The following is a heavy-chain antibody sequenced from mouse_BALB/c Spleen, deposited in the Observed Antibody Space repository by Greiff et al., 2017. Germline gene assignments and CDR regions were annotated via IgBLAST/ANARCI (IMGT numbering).Heavy chain of an antibody. Sequence: VQLKQSGPELVKPGASVKMSCKASGYTFTSYVMHWVKQKPGQGLEWIGYINPYNDGTKYNEKFKGKATLTSDKSSSTAYMELSSLTSEDSAVYYCATGEGTRGTSFAYWGQGTLVTVSA. CDR2: INPYNDGT. CDR3: ATGEGTRGTSFAY. D-gene: IGHD3-3*01. V-gene: IGHV1-14*01. J-gene: IGHJ3*01. CDR1: GYTFTSYV.